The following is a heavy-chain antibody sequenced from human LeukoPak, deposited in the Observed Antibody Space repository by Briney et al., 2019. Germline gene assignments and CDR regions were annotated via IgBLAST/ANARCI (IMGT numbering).Heavy chain of an antibody. V-gene: IGHV3-21*01. Sequence: GGSLRLSCAASGFTFSSYSMNWVRQAPGKGLEWVSSMSSISSYIYYAESVKGRFIISRDDAKISLYLQMNSLRAEDTSVYYCARDGATDYYDSSGYFDYWGQGTLVTVSS. CDR3: ARDGATDYYDSSGYFDY. J-gene: IGHJ4*02. D-gene: IGHD3-22*01. CDR2: MSSISSYI. CDR1: GFTFSSYS.